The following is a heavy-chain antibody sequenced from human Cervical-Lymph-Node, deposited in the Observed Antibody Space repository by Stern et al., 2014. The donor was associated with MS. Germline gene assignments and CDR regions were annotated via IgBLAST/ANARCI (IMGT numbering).Heavy chain of an antibody. V-gene: IGHV5-51*03. CDR1: EYNFNTHW. Sequence: EVQLVESGAEVKKPGESLKISCKGSEYNFNTHWIAWVRQMPGKGLEWLGNIYPGNSDTRYNPSLQGQVSISADKSITTAYLHFSSLKASDSAMYFCARHGGPKWNHEAHNWFDPWGQGTLVTVSS. D-gene: IGHD1-14*01. CDR2: IYPGNSDT. CDR3: ARHGGPKWNHEAHNWFDP. J-gene: IGHJ5*02.